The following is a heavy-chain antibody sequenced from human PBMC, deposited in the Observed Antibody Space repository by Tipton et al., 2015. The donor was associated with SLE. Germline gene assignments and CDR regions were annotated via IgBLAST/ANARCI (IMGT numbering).Heavy chain of an antibody. CDR2: IYYSGST. CDR3: ARATTDY. D-gene: IGHD4-11*01. J-gene: IGHJ4*02. Sequence: TLSLTCTVSGGSISSSSYYWSWIRQPPGKGLEWIGYIYYSGSTDYSPSLKSRLTISVDTSKNQFSLKLNSVTAADTAVYYCARATTDYWGQGTLVTVSS. V-gene: IGHV4-61*01. CDR1: GGSISSSSYY.